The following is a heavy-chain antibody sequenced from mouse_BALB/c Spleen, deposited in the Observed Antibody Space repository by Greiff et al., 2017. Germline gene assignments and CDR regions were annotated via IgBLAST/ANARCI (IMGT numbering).Heavy chain of an antibody. Sequence: EVHLVESGGGLVQPGGSLRLSCATSGFTFTDYYMSWVRQPPGKALEWLGFIRNKAKGYTTEYSASVKGRFTISRDNSQSILYLQMNTRRAADSAAYYCARATAVVAYFDYWGQGTTLTVSS. CDR2: IRNKAKGYTT. J-gene: IGHJ2*01. CDR1: GFTFTDYY. CDR3: ARATAVVAYFDY. V-gene: IGHV7-3*02. D-gene: IGHD1-1*01.